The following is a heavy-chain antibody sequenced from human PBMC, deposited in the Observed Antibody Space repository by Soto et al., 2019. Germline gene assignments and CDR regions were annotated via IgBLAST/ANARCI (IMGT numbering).Heavy chain of an antibody. D-gene: IGHD5-12*01. CDR2: IYSGGST. CDR1: GVTVSSNY. CDR3: ARGRVAMATATLDY. J-gene: IGHJ4*02. Sequence: PGGSLRLSCAASGVTVSSNYMSWVRQAPGKGLEWVSVIYSGGSTYYADSVKGRFTISRDNSKNTLYLQMNSLRAEDTAVYYCARGRVAMATATLDYWGQGTLLTVSS. V-gene: IGHV3-53*01.